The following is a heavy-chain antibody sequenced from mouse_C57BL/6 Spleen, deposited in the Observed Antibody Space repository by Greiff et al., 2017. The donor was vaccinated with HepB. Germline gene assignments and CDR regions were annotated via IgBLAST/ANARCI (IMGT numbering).Heavy chain of an antibody. CDR1: GYTFTSYG. V-gene: IGHV1-81*01. Sequence: VQLQESGAELARPGASVKLSCKASGYTFTSYGISWVKQRTGQGLEWIGEIYPRSGNTYYNEKFKGKATLTADKSSSTAYMELRSLTSEDSAVYFCAREGLVATGFDYWGQGTTLTVSS. J-gene: IGHJ2*01. CDR2: IYPRSGNT. CDR3: AREGLVATGFDY. D-gene: IGHD1-1*01.